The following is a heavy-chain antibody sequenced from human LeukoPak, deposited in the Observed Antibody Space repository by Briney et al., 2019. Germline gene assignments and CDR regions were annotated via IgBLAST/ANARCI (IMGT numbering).Heavy chain of an antibody. J-gene: IGHJ6*02. CDR1: GFTFSNYA. Sequence: GGSLRLSCAASGFTFSNYAMSWVRQAPGRGLEWVSAISGSSGLTYYADSVKGRFTISRDNSKNTLFLQMNSLRAEDTAVYYCTTDEDWNYARKDVWGQGATVIVSS. V-gene: IGHV3-23*01. D-gene: IGHD1-7*01. CDR2: ISGSSGLT. CDR3: TTDEDWNYARKDV.